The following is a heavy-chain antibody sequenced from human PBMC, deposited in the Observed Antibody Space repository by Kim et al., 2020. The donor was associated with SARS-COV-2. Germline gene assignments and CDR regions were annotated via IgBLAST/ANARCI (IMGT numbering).Heavy chain of an antibody. J-gene: IGHJ5*02. D-gene: IGHD2-2*01. V-gene: IGHV3-23*01. CDR3: AKGGMAHTSPTGREWLDP. Sequence: VKGRFTISSDNSKNTLYLQMNSLRAEDTAVYYCAKGGMAHTSPTGREWLDPWGQGTLVTVSS.